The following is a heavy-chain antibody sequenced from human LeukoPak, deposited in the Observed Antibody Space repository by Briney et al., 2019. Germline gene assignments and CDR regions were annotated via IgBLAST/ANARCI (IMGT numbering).Heavy chain of an antibody. D-gene: IGHD3-10*01. Sequence: GGSLRLSCAASGFTFSSYAMSWVRHAPGKGLEWVSAISGSGGSTYYADSVKGRFTISRDNSKNTLYLQMNSLRAEDTAVYYCASVKWFGELLPFDYWGQGTLVTVSS. CDR1: GFTFSSYA. V-gene: IGHV3-23*01. CDR3: ASVKWFGELLPFDY. J-gene: IGHJ4*02. CDR2: ISGSGGST.